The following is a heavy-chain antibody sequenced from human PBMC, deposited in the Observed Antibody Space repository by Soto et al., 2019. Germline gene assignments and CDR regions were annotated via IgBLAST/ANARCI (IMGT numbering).Heavy chain of an antibody. J-gene: IGHJ6*02. D-gene: IGHD4-17*01. Sequence: EVQLLESGGGLVQPGGSLRLSCAASGFTFSSYAMSWVRHAPGMGLEWVSVISGSGYATYYADSVKGRFTVSRDNSNNTVYLQMNSLRAEDTAVYYCAKEETVLVNYYYYYGMDVWGQGTTVTVSS. CDR1: GFTFSSYA. CDR3: AKEETVLVNYYYYYGMDV. CDR2: ISGSGYAT. V-gene: IGHV3-23*01.